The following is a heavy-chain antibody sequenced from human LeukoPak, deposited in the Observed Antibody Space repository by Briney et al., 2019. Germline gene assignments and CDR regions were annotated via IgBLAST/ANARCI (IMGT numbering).Heavy chain of an antibody. CDR2: IYHSGST. V-gene: IGHV4-38-2*02. D-gene: IGHD2-2*01. CDR3: ARGYCSSTSCPNWFDP. J-gene: IGHJ5*02. CDR1: GYSISSGYY. Sequence: SETLSLTCTVSGYSISSGYYWGWIRQPPGKGLEWIGSIYHSGSTYYNPSLKSRVTISVDTSKNQFSLKLSSMTAADTAVYYCARGYCSSTSCPNWFDPWGQGTLVTVSS.